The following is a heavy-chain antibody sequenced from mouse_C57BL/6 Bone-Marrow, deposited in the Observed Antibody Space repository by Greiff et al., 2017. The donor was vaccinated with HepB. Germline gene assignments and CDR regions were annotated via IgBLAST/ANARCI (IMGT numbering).Heavy chain of an antibody. V-gene: IGHV1-69*01. J-gene: IGHJ2*01. CDR1: GYTFTSYW. CDR3: ARDREGYTDFDY. Sequence: QVQLKESGAELARPGASVKLSCKASGYTFTSYWMHWVKQRPGQGLEWIGEIDPSDSYTNYNQKFKGKSTLTVDKSSSTAYMQLSSLTSEDSAVYYCARDREGYTDFDYWGQGTTLTVSS. D-gene: IGHD3-2*02. CDR2: IDPSDSYT.